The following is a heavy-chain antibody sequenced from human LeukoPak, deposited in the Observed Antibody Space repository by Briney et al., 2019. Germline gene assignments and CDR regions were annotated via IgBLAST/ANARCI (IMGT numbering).Heavy chain of an antibody. CDR2: ISSGSTYI. J-gene: IGHJ6*03. Sequence: PGGSLRLSCAASEFTFSTYSMNWVRQAPGKGLEWVSSISSGSTYIYYADSVKGRFTISRDNAKNSLYLQMNSLRAEDTAVYYCARGPAGRFLEWYYYYYMDVWGKGTTVTVSS. D-gene: IGHD3-3*01. CDR1: EFTFSTYS. CDR3: ARGPAGRFLEWYYYYYMDV. V-gene: IGHV3-21*01.